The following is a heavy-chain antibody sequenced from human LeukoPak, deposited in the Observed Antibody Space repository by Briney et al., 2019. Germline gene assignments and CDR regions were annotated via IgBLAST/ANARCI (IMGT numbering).Heavy chain of an antibody. D-gene: IGHD3-10*01. CDR2: IKQEGREK. CDR3: ARGRISMVRGLIGVTHFDS. Sequence: GGSLRLSCAASGFTFTSNSMNWVRQAPGKGLEWLANIKQEGREKYYVDSVKGRFTVSKYNARNSLFLQMNCLRTEDTAVYYCARGRISMVRGLIGVTHFDSWGQGTLATVSS. J-gene: IGHJ4*02. V-gene: IGHV3-7*01. CDR1: GFTFTSNS.